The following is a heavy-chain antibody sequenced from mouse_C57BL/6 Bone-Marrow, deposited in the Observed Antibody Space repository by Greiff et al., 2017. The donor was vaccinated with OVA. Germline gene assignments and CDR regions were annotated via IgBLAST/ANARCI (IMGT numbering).Heavy chain of an antibody. J-gene: IGHJ2*01. CDR1: GYTFTSYW. D-gene: IGHD1-1*01. Sequence: VQLQQPGAELVRPGSSVKLSCKASGYTFTSYWMHWVKQRPIQGLEWIGNIDPSDSETHYNQKFKDKATLTVDKSSSTAYMQLSSLTSEDSAVYYCARGITTVVGGFDYWGQGTTLTVSS. V-gene: IGHV1-52*01. CDR3: ARGITTVVGGFDY. CDR2: IDPSDSET.